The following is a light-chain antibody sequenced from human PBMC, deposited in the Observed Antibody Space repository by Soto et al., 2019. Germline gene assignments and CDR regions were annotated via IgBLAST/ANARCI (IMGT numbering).Light chain of an antibody. Sequence: EIVMTQSPATLSVSPGERATLSCRASQSLSRNLAWYQQKPGQAPRLLIYGASTRASGIPARFSGSGSGTEFTLTISSLQSEDFALYYCQHYNDWPRAFTFGPGTKVDL. CDR1: QSLSRN. CDR2: GAS. J-gene: IGKJ3*01. CDR3: QHYNDWPRAFT. V-gene: IGKV3-15*01.